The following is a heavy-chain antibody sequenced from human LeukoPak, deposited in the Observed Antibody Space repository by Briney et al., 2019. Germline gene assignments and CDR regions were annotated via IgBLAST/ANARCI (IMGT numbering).Heavy chain of an antibody. CDR3: AKAPSGYCSGGSCYLYHFDY. J-gene: IGHJ4*02. Sequence: GGSLRLSCAASGFIFSSYTMSWVRQAPGKGLEWVSAVSNSGGSTYYADSVKGRFTISRDNSKNTLYLQMYSLRAEDTAVYHCAKAPSGYCSGGSCYLYHFDYWGQGTRVTVSS. CDR2: VSNSGGST. CDR1: GFIFSSYT. D-gene: IGHD2-15*01. V-gene: IGHV3-23*01.